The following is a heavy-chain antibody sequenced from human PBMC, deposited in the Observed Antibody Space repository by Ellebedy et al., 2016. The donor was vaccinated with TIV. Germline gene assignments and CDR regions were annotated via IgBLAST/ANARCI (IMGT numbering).Heavy chain of an antibody. CDR1: GFTFSSYA. J-gene: IGHJ4*02. V-gene: IGHV3-23*01. Sequence: GESLKISCAASGFTFSSYAMSWVRQAPGKGLEWVSAISGSGGSTYYADSVKGRFTISRDNSKNTLYLQMNSLRAEDTAVYYCAKGIVGATFGFDYWGQGTLVTVSS. D-gene: IGHD1-26*01. CDR2: ISGSGGST. CDR3: AKGIVGATFGFDY.